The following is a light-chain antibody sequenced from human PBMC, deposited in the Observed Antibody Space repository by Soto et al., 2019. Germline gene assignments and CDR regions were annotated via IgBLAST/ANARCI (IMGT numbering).Light chain of an antibody. CDR3: CSYAGSSTHYV. V-gene: IGLV2-23*01. J-gene: IGLJ1*01. CDR2: EGS. CDR1: SSDVGSYNL. Sequence: QSALTQPASVSGSPGQSITISCTGTSSDVGSYNLVSWYQQHPGKAPKLMIYEGSKRPSGVSNRFYGSKSGNTASLTISGLQAEDEAYYYCCSYAGSSTHYVFGTGTKVTVL.